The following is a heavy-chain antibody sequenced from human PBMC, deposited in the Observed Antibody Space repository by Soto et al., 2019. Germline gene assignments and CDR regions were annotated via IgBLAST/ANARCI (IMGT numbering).Heavy chain of an antibody. V-gene: IGHV1-69*12. CDR2: IIPIFGTA. J-gene: IGHJ4*02. D-gene: IGHD4-17*01. CDR3: ARESMEPYGDYGHDY. CDR1: GGTFSSYA. Sequence: QVQLVQSGAEVKKPGSSVKVSCKASGGTFSSYAISWVRQAPGQGLEWMGGIIPIFGTANYAQKFQGRVTITADESTSTAYMELSSGRYEDTAVYYCARESMEPYGDYGHDYWGQGTLVTVSS.